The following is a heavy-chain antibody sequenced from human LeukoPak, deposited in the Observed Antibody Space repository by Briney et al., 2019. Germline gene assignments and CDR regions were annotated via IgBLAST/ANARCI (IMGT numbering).Heavy chain of an antibody. V-gene: IGHV4-34*01. J-gene: IGHJ5*02. CDR1: GGSFSGYY. CDR2: INHSGST. D-gene: IGHD3-3*01. Sequence: SETLSLTCAVYGGSFSGYYWSWIRQPPGKGLEWIGEINHSGSTNYNPSLKSRVTISVDTSKNQFSLKLSSVTAADTAAYYCARSSRFLEWLSWFDPWGQGTLVTVSS. CDR3: ARSSRFLEWLSWFDP.